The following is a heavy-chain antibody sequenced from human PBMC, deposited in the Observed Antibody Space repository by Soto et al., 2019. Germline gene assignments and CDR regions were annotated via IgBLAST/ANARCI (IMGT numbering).Heavy chain of an antibody. Sequence: HPGGSLRLSCAASGFTFDDYAMHWVRQAPGKGLEWVSGISWNSGSIGYADSVKGRFTISGDNAKNSLYLQMNSLRAEDTALYYCAKDIEQWLVLGAFDIWGQGTMVTVSS. CDR3: AKDIEQWLVLGAFDI. D-gene: IGHD6-19*01. J-gene: IGHJ3*02. CDR2: ISWNSGSI. CDR1: GFTFDDYA. V-gene: IGHV3-9*01.